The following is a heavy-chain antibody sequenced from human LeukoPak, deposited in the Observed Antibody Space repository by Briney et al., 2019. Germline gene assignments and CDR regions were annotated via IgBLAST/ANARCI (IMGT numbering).Heavy chain of an antibody. V-gene: IGHV1-69*13. CDR3: ARTYDILTGYYEYYYYGMDV. CDR1: GGTFSSYA. Sequence: SVKVSCKASGGTFSSYAISWVRQAPGQGLEWMGGIIPVFGTANYAQKFQGRVTITADESTSTAYMELSSLRSEDTAVYYCARTYDILTGYYEYYYYGMDVWGQGTTVTVSS. CDR2: IIPVFGTA. D-gene: IGHD3-9*01. J-gene: IGHJ6*02.